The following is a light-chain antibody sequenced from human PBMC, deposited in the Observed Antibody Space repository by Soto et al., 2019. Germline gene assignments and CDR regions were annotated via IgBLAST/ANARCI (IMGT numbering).Light chain of an antibody. CDR1: QSVSSY. J-gene: IGKJ4*01. CDR3: QQFSSYPLT. Sequence: EIVMTQSPATLSVSPGERATLSCRASQSVSSYLAWYQQKPGQAPRLLIYGASTRATDIPARFSGSGSGTEFTLTISSLQSEDVATYYCQQFSSYPLTFGGGTKVDIK. V-gene: IGKV3-15*01. CDR2: GAS.